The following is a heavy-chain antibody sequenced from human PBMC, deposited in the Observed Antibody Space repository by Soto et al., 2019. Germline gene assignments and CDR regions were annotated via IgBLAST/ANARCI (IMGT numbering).Heavy chain of an antibody. D-gene: IGHD3-22*01. V-gene: IGHV1-46*01. CDR2: ITPNGGSN. CDR1: GYTFTSYS. CDR3: ARDSVSRKTKTLDYYDRSGYYPLDY. J-gene: IGHJ4*02. Sequence: ASVKVSCKASGYTFTSYSMDWVRQAPGQGLECMGLITPNGGSNSYAQKYQGRVTMTRDTTTSSVYMELRSLRSEDTAVYYCARDSVSRKTKTLDYYDRSGYYPLDYWGQGTLVTVSS.